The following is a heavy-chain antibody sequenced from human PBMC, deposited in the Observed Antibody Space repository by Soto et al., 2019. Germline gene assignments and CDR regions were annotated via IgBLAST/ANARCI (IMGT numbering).Heavy chain of an antibody. Sequence: SQTLSLTCAISGDSVFSNTAACNWIRQSPSRGLEWLGRTYYRSNWYNDYAVTVKSRIVINPDTSQNQFSLHLNSVTPDDTAVYYCVRDVGFDFDYWGQGTQVTVSS. D-gene: IGHD1-26*01. CDR1: GDSVFSNTAA. V-gene: IGHV6-1*01. CDR3: VRDVGFDFDY. J-gene: IGHJ4*02. CDR2: TYYRSNWYN.